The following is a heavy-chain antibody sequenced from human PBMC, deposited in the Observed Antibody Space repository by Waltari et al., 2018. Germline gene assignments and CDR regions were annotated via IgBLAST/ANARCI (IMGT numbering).Heavy chain of an antibody. CDR3: AKARWVRGVIGSYFFDY. Sequence: QVQLVQSGAEVKKPGASVTVSCKASGYSFSDYAIQWVRQAPGQSLEWMGWINAGNGKKKYSQKFQGGVTITRDTSASTAYMDLSSLTAEDTAVYYCAKARWVRGVIGSYFFDYWGQGTLVTVSS. CDR1: GYSFSDYA. J-gene: IGHJ4*02. D-gene: IGHD3-10*01. V-gene: IGHV1-3*01. CDR2: INAGNGKK.